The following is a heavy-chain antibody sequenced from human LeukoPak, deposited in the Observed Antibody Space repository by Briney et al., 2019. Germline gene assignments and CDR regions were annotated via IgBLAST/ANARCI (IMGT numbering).Heavy chain of an antibody. D-gene: IGHD5-18*01. J-gene: IGHJ4*02. CDR2: IWNDGSNK. CDR1: GFTFSSYG. V-gene: IGHV3-33*01. CDR3: ARVIRGSYGSDY. Sequence: PGGSLRLSCAASGFTFSSYGMHWVRQAPGKGLEWVAVIWNDGSNKYYTDSVKGRFIISRDNSKNTLFLQMNTLRAEDTAVYYCARVIRGSYGSDYWGQGTLVTVYS.